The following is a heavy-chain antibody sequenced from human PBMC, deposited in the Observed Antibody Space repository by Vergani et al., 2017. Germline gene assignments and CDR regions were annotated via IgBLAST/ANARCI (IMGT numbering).Heavy chain of an antibody. V-gene: IGHV4-39*07. CDR1: GGSISSSSYY. D-gene: IGHD3-10*01. J-gene: IGHJ4*02. CDR2: IYHTGTT. CDR3: ARDGAMVRGPYGD. Sequence: QLQLQESGPGLVKPSETLSLTCTVSGGSISSSSYYWGWIRQPPGKGLEWIGSIYHTGTTYYNPSLKSRLTISLDTSKNQFSLNLSSVTAADTAVYYCARDGAMVRGPYGDWGQGTLVTVSS.